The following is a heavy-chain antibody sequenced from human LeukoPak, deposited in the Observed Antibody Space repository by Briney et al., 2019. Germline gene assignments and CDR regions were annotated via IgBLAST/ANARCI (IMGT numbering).Heavy chain of an antibody. CDR2: ISGTSRST. Sequence: GGSLRLSCAASGFTFSSYGMSWVRQAPGKGLEWVSAISGTSRSTYYADSVKGRFTLSRDNSKNTLYLQMNSLRAEDTAVYYCAKGFYDSSGYYYVYAFDIWGQGTMVTVSS. J-gene: IGHJ3*02. D-gene: IGHD3-22*01. CDR3: AKGFYDSSGYYYVYAFDI. CDR1: GFTFSSYG. V-gene: IGHV3-23*01.